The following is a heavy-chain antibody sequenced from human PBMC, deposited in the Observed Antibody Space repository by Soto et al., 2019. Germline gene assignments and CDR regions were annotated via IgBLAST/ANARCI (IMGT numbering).Heavy chain of an antibody. V-gene: IGHV1-69*13. Sequence: ASVKVSCKASGGTFSSYAISWVRQAPGQGLEWMGGIIPIFGTANYAQKFQGRVTITADESTSTAYMELSSLRSEDTAVYYCAGIAASSRAFDYWGQGALVTVSS. CDR2: IIPIFGTA. CDR1: GGTFSSYA. CDR3: AGIAASSRAFDY. J-gene: IGHJ4*02. D-gene: IGHD6-13*01.